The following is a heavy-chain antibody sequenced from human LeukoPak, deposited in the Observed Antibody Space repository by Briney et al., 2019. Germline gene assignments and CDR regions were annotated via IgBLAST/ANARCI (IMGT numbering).Heavy chain of an antibody. V-gene: IGHV1-69*13. CDR2: IIPIFGTA. D-gene: IGHD6-19*01. J-gene: IGHJ5*02. CDR1: GCTFSSYA. CDR3: ARECSSGRFDP. Sequence: SLKLSCKASGCTFSSYAISWVRQAPGQGLEWMGGIIPIFGTANYAQKFQGRVTITADESTSTAYMELSSLRSEDTAVYYCARECSSGRFDPWGQGTLVTVSS.